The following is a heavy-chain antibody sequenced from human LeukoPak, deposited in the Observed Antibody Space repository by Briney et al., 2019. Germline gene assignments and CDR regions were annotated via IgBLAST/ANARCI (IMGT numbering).Heavy chain of an antibody. D-gene: IGHD6-13*01. CDR1: GGSISSYY. CDR2: IYYSGRT. Sequence: SETLSLTCTVSGGSISSYYWSWIRQPPGKGLEWVGYIYYSGRTNYNPSLKSRVTISVDTSKNQFSLKLSSVTAADTAVYYCARGYSDNWYIYWGQGTLVTVSS. CDR3: ARGYSDNWYIY. J-gene: IGHJ4*02. V-gene: IGHV4-59*08.